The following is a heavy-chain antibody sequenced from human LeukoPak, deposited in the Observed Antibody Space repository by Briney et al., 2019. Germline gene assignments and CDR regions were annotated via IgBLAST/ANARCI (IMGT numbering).Heavy chain of an antibody. CDR1: GGTFSSYA. D-gene: IGHD6-25*01. CDR2: IIPIFGTA. Sequence: SVKVSCKASGGTFSSYAISWVRQAPGQGLEWMGGIIPIFGTANYAQKFQGRVTITADKSTSTAYMELSSLRSEDTAVYYCARARGYGATRLIDYWGQGTLVTVSS. CDR3: ARARGYGATRLIDY. J-gene: IGHJ4*02. V-gene: IGHV1-69*06.